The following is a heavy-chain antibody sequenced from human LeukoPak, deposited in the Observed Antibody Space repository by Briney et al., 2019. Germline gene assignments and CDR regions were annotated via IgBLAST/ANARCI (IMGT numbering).Heavy chain of an antibody. J-gene: IGHJ3*02. Sequence: ASVKVSCKASGYTFTSYYMHWVRQAPGQGLEWMGIINPSGGSTSYAQKFQGRVTMTRDTSTSTVYMELSSLRSEDTAVYYCARDNRPDKAVRAFDIWGQGTMVTVSS. D-gene: IGHD5-18*01. CDR2: INPSGGST. V-gene: IGHV1-46*01. CDR1: GYTFTSYY. CDR3: ARDNRPDKAVRAFDI.